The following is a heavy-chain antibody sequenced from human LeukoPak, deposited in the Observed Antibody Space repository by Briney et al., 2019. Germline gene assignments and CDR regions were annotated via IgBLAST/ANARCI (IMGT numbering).Heavy chain of an antibody. CDR3: ARPRGEYYDFWSGSNWFDP. CDR1: GGSISSYY. Sequence: PSETLSLTCTVSGGSISSYYWGWIRQPPGKGLEWIGSIYYSGSTYYNPSLKSRVTISVDTSKNQFSLKLSSVTAADTAVYYCARPRGEYYDFWSGSNWFDPWGQGTLVTVSS. D-gene: IGHD3-3*01. J-gene: IGHJ5*02. CDR2: IYYSGST. V-gene: IGHV4-39*01.